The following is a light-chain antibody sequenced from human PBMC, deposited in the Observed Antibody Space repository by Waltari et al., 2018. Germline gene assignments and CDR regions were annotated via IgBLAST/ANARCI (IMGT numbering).Light chain of an antibody. CDR1: SPRSYY. J-gene: IGLJ2*01. Sequence: SSELTQDPAVSVAMGQTVRITCQGDSPRSYYASWYQQRPGQAPILVIYDKNNRPSGGPYRFSCSSSHNTGSLTIPGAQAEDEASYYCHSRDASGVAGSVGGGTKLTVL. CDR2: DKN. V-gene: IGLV3-19*01. CDR3: HSRDASGVAGS.